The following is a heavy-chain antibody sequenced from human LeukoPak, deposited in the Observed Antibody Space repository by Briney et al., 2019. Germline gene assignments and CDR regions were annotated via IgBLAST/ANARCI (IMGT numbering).Heavy chain of an antibody. Sequence: GGSLRLSCAASGFTFSSYDMHWVRQAPGKGLEWVAFIRYDGSNKYYADSVKGRFTISRDNSKNTLYLQMNSLRAEDTAVYYCAKDGVGVRNSGSYYASDYWGQGTLVTVSS. CDR3: AKDGVGVRNSGSYYASDY. J-gene: IGHJ4*02. CDR1: GFTFSSYD. D-gene: IGHD1-26*01. V-gene: IGHV3-30*02. CDR2: IRYDGSNK.